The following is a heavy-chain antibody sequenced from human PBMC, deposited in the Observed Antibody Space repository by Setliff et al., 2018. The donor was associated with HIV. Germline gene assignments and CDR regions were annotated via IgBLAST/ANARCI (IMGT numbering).Heavy chain of an antibody. J-gene: IGHJ4*02. CDR3: ARSFGNGNSKDY. CDR1: GASITTDTYY. Sequence: SETLSLTCTVSGASITTDTYYWAWIRQPPGKGLEWIGSIYHRGSTHHNPSLKSRVTFSVDTSKNQFSLKLSSVTAADTAVYYCARSFGNGNSKDYWGQGKLVTVSS. D-gene: IGHD2-8*01. V-gene: IGHV4-39*01. CDR2: IYHRGST.